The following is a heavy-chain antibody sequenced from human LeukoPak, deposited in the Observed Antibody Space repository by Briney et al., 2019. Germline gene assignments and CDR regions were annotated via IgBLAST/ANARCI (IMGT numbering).Heavy chain of an antibody. CDR1: GFTFDDYG. Sequence: GGSLRLSCAASGFTFDDYGMSWVRQAPGKGLEWVSGINWYGGSTGYADSVKGRFTISSDNAKNSLNLQMNSLRAEDTALYYCARGLAAAGTAYWGQGTLVTVSS. D-gene: IGHD6-13*01. J-gene: IGHJ4*02. V-gene: IGHV3-20*04. CDR3: ARGLAAAGTAY. CDR2: INWYGGST.